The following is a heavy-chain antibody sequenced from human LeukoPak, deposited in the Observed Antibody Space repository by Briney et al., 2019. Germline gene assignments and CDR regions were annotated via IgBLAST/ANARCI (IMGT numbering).Heavy chain of an antibody. Sequence: SETLSLTCTVSGGSINSTNYYWGWIRQPPGKGLEWIGSIYYSCNTYYNPSLRSRITISVNTSKNQSYLKLNSVTGAETAVYYCARPPLQYAGDRDYWGQGTLVTVSS. D-gene: IGHD2-21*02. J-gene: IGHJ4*02. V-gene: IGHV4-39*01. CDR2: IYYSCNT. CDR3: ARPPLQYAGDRDY. CDR1: GGSINSTNYY.